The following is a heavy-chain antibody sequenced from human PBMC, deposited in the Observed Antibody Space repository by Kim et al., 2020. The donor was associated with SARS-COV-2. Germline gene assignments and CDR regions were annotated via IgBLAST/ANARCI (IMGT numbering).Heavy chain of an antibody. V-gene: IGHV3-23*01. CDR2: IGGSGSST. J-gene: IGHJ4*02. CDR3: AKDASLTNLLWLDY. Sequence: GGSLRLSCAASGFTFTTFAMSWVRQAPGKGLEWVSSIGGSGSSTYYADSVKGRFTISRDNSKNTLYLQMNSLRAEDTAVYYCAKDASLTNLLWLDYWGQGTLVTVSS. D-gene: IGHD3-10*01. CDR1: GFTFTTFA.